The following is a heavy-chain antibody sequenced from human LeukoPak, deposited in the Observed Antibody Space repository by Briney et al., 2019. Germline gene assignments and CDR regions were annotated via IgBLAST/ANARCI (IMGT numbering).Heavy chain of an antibody. CDR1: GFTFTGYY. D-gene: IGHD1-14*01. Sequence: ASVKVSCKASGFTFTGYYIHWVRQAPGQGLEWMGWINPNNGGTNYAQTFQDRVTMTRDTSVSTAYMVLSRLRSDDTGVYYCARDLVGGTWASGYWGQGTLVTVSP. J-gene: IGHJ4*02. V-gene: IGHV1-2*02. CDR2: INPNNGGT. CDR3: ARDLVGGTWASGY.